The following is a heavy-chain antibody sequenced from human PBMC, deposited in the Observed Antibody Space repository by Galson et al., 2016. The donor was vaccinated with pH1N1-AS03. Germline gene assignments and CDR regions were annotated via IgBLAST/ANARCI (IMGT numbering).Heavy chain of an antibody. CDR2: VRYDVNNK. Sequence: SLRLSCAASGFTFSTYGMHWVRQAPGKGLEWVAFVRYDVNNKYYADSVKGRFTISRDNSKNTLYLQMNSLRAEDTAVYYCAKYPRSYCSGGACFGYFHYWGQGTLVTVSS. J-gene: IGHJ4*02. CDR1: GFTFSTYG. V-gene: IGHV3-30*02. D-gene: IGHD2-15*01. CDR3: AKYPRSYCSGGACFGYFHY.